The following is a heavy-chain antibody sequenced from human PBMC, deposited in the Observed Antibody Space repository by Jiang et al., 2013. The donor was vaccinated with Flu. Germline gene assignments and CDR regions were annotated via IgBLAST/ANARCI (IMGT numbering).Heavy chain of an antibody. Sequence: TELSMHWVRQAPGNGLEWMGGFDPESGETIYAQKFQGRVTMTEDTSTDTAYMELSSLRSDDTAVYYCAKRLSSRGYLEQSDYFDIWGQGTTVTVSS. J-gene: IGHJ3*02. V-gene: IGHV1-24*01. CDR1: TELS. CDR3: AKRLSSRGYLEQSDYFDI. CDR2: FDPESGET. D-gene: IGHD1/OR15-1a*01.